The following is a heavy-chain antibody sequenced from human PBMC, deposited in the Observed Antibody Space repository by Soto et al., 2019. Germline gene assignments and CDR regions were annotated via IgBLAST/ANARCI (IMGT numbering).Heavy chain of an antibody. D-gene: IGHD3-9*01. V-gene: IGHV1-69*13. J-gene: IGHJ6*02. CDR1: GGTFSSYA. CDR2: IIPIFGTA. CDR3: ARGASRLRYFDWLPATPYYYYYYGMDV. Sequence: SVKVSCKASGGTFSSYAISWVRQAPGQGLEWMGGIIPIFGTANYAQKFQGRVTITADESTSTAYMELSSLRSEDTAVYYCARGASRLRYFDWLPATPYYYYYYGMDVWGQGTTVTVSS.